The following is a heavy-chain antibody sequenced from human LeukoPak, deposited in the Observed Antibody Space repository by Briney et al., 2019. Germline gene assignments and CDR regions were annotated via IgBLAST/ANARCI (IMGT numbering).Heavy chain of an antibody. V-gene: IGHV4-39*01. CDR1: GGSISSSSYY. CDR2: IYYSGST. D-gene: IGHD6-13*01. Sequence: TPSETLSLTCTVSGGSISSSSYYWGWIRQPPGKGLEWIGSIYYSGSTYYNPSLKSRVTISVDTSKNQFSLKLSSVTAADTAVYYCARGIAAFDYWGQGTLVTVSS. J-gene: IGHJ4*02. CDR3: ARGIAAFDY.